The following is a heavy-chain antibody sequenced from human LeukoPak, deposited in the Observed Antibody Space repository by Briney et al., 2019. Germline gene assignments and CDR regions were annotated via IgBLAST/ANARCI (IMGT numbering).Heavy chain of an antibody. J-gene: IGHJ4*02. D-gene: IGHD2-2*01. CDR1: GGSISSSSYY. Sequence: PSETLSLTCTVSGGSISSSSYYWGWIRQPPGKGLEWIGSIYHSGSTYYNPSLKSRVTISVDTSKNQFSLKLSSVTAADTAVYYCARHGPIVVVDYWGQGTLVTVSS. CDR2: IYHSGST. V-gene: IGHV4-39*01. CDR3: ARHGPIVVVDY.